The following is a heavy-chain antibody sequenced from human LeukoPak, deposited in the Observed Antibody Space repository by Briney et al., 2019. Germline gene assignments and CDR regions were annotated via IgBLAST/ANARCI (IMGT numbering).Heavy chain of an antibody. CDR1: GLVFNDAW. Sequence: PGGSLRLSCIVSGLVFNDAWMSWVRQAPGKGLEWVGRITSGGATDYAAPVKGRFIISRDNSKGTFYLQMNSLKTDDTAMYYCTWMATVRTADFWGQGTLVIVSS. D-gene: IGHD4-17*01. CDR3: TWMATVRTADF. J-gene: IGHJ4*02. CDR2: ITSGGAT. V-gene: IGHV3-15*01.